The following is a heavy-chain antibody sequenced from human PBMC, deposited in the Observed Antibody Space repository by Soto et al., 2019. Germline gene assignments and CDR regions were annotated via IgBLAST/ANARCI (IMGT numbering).Heavy chain of an antibody. V-gene: IGHV1-2*04. CDR1: GYTFTGYY. D-gene: IGHD2-21*02. CDR2: INPNSGGT. Sequence: QVQLVQSGAEVKKPGASVKVSCKASGYTFTGYYMHWVRQAPGQGLEWMGWINPNSGGTNYAQKFQGWVTMTRETSISTAYMELRRLRSDDTAVYYCARSRCGGDCYEGYYYYGMDVWGQGTTVTVSS. J-gene: IGHJ6*02. CDR3: ARSRCGGDCYEGYYYYGMDV.